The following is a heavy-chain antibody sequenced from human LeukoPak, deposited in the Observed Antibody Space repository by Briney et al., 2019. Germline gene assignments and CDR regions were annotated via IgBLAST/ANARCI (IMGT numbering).Heavy chain of an antibody. V-gene: IGHV3-23*01. D-gene: IGHD4-17*01. CDR1: GFTFSSYW. CDR3: AKAGGSKTYGDYYFDY. Sequence: GGSLRLSCAASGFTFSSYWMHWVRQAPGKGLEWVSSITSIAVSTYYADFVKGRFTISKDNSKNTLSLQMNSLRAEDTAVYYCAKAGGSKTYGDYYFDYWGQGTLVTVSS. CDR2: ITSIAVST. J-gene: IGHJ4*02.